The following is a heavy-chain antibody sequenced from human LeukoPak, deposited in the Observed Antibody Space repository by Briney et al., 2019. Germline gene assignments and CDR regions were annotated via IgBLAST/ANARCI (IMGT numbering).Heavy chain of an antibody. CDR3: ARSMGGSYDAFDI. Sequence: GASVKVSCKASGYTFTGYYMHWVRQAPGQGLEWMGWINPNSGGTNYAQKFQGRVTMTRDTSISTAYMELSRLRSDDTAVYYCARSMGGSYDAFDIWGQGTMVTVSS. CDR2: INPNSGGT. J-gene: IGHJ3*02. D-gene: IGHD1-26*01. CDR1: GYTFTGYY. V-gene: IGHV1-2*02.